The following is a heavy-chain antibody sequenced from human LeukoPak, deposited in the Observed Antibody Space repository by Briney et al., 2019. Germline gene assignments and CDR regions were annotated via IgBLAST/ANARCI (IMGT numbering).Heavy chain of an antibody. J-gene: IGHJ3*02. CDR1: GLTLSSDA. V-gene: IGHV3-23*01. CDR3: AKGLEWERLTGHDAFDI. D-gene: IGHD1-26*01. CDR2: INDSGGST. Sequence: PGGSLRLSCAASGLTLSSDAMSWVPHSPGKAREWVSAINDSGGSTYYADSVRGRFTISRDNSKNTLYLQMNSLRGEDTAVYYCAKGLEWERLTGHDAFDIWGQGTMVTVSS.